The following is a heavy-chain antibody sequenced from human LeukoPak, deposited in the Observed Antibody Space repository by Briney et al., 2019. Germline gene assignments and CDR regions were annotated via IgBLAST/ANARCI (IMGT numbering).Heavy chain of an antibody. CDR1: GFTFSSYE. CDR2: ISSSGSTM. Sequence: PGGSLRLSCVASGFTFSSYEMNWVRQAPGKGLEWVSYISSSGSTMYYPDSAKLRFTISRDNAKNSLYLQMNSLRADDTAVYYCARDRGILDYWGQGTLVTVSS. V-gene: IGHV3-48*03. J-gene: IGHJ4*02. CDR3: ARDRGILDY. D-gene: IGHD3-16*01.